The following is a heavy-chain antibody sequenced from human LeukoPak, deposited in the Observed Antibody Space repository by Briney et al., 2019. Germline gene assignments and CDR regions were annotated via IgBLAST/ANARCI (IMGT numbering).Heavy chain of an antibody. V-gene: IGHV3-48*04. Sequence: GGSLRLSCAASGVTFSSYSMNWVRQAPGKGLEWVSYISSSGSTIYYADSVKGRFTISRDNAKNSLYLQMNSLRAEDTAVYYCAELGITMIGGVWGKGTTVTISS. CDR1: GVTFSSYS. J-gene: IGHJ6*04. CDR2: ISSSGSTI. CDR3: AELGITMIGGV. D-gene: IGHD3-10*02.